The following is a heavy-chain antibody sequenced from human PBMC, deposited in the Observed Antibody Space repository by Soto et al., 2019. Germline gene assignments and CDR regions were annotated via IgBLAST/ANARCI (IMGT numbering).Heavy chain of an antibody. V-gene: IGHV2-5*02. D-gene: IGHD3-22*01. Sequence: SGPTLVNPTQTLTLTCTFSGFSLRDSTVSVGWVRQPPGRALEWLALIYWDDDTRFTPSLQNRLTVTKDTSKNQVVLTMTNVDPEDTGTYFCVHRGDYHDSRGFYHHHLDYWGPGTLVPVSS. CDR1: GFSLRDSTVS. CDR2: IYWDDDT. J-gene: IGHJ4*02. CDR3: VHRGDYHDSRGFYHHHLDY.